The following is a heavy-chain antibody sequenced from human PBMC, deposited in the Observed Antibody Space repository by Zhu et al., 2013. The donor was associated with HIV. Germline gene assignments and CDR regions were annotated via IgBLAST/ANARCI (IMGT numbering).Heavy chain of an antibody. CDR1: GYTFTSYG. V-gene: IGHV1-18*01. D-gene: IGHD3-10*01. J-gene: IGHJ4*02. CDR2: ISAHTGNT. CDR3: ARNYYYGSGNHFDY. Sequence: QVQLVQSGGEMKRPGASVKVSCKASGYTFTSYGISWVRQAPGQGLEWMGWISAHTGNTNYAQKVQGRVTMTTDTSTSTAYMELRSLRSDDTAVYYCARNYYYGSGNHFDYWGQGTLVTVSS.